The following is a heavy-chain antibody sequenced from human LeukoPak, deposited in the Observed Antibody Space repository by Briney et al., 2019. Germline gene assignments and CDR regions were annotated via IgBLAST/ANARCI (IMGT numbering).Heavy chain of an antibody. Sequence: ASVTVSFKASGYTFTSYDINWVRQATGQGLEWMGWMNPNSGNTGYAQKFQGRVTMTRNTSISTAYMELSSLRSEDTAVYYCARGRDDILTGYYPGDYYYYMDVWGKGTTVTVSS. D-gene: IGHD3-9*01. J-gene: IGHJ6*03. CDR3: ARGRDDILTGYYPGDYYYYMDV. CDR2: MNPNSGNT. CDR1: GYTFTSYD. V-gene: IGHV1-8*01.